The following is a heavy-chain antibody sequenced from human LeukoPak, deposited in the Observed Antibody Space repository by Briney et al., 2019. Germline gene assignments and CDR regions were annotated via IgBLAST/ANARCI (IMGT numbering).Heavy chain of an antibody. D-gene: IGHD5-24*01. Sequence: PSETLSLTCTVSGGSISSNSYYWGWIRQPPGKGLEWIGSIFYSGNTYYNASLKSRVTISLDTSMNQFSLMVRSVTAADAAVYYCARVAEVATFAIRAGLDYFDFWGQGTLVAVSS. V-gene: IGHV4-39*07. J-gene: IGHJ4*02. CDR3: ARVAEVATFAIRAGLDYFDF. CDR2: IFYSGNT. CDR1: GGSISSNSYY.